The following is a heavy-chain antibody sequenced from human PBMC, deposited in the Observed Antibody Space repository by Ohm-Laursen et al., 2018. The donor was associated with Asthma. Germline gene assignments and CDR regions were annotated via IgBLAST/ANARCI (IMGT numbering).Heavy chain of an antibody. V-gene: IGHV3-53*01. CDR3: ARDNRLEGPYYDSSGYYPSPPNWFDP. J-gene: IGHJ5*02. CDR2: IYPGGAT. CDR1: GFSVSRHF. D-gene: IGHD3-22*01. Sequence: SLRLSCAASGFSVSRHFMNWIRQGPEKGLEWVSDIYPGGATFYADSVKGRFTISRDDSKNTLNLQMSSLRGDDTAVYYCARDNRLEGPYYDSSGYYPSPPNWFDPWGQGTLVTVSS.